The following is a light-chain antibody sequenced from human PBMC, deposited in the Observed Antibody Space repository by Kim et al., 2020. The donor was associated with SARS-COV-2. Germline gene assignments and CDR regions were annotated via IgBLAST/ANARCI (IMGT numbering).Light chain of an antibody. CDR2: QDT. Sequence: SVSPGQTASITCSGDKLEDKYVCWYQQKPGQSPVLVIYQDTKRPSGIPERFSGSNSANTATLTISGTQAMDEAEYHCQAWDSSHVVFGGGTQLTVL. V-gene: IGLV3-1*01. J-gene: IGLJ2*01. CDR3: QAWDSSHVV. CDR1: KLEDKY.